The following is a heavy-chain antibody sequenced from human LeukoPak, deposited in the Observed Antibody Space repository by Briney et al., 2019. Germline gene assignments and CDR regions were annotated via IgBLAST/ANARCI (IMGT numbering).Heavy chain of an antibody. CDR1: RFTVSSNY. Sequence: GGSLRLSCAASRFTVSSNYMSWVRQAPGKGLEWVSVIYSGGSTYYADSVKGRFTISRDNSKNTLYLQMNSLRAEDTAVYYCARSFSYSGSYYDWGQGTLVTVSS. CDR2: IYSGGST. V-gene: IGHV3-53*01. CDR3: ARSFSYSGSYYD. D-gene: IGHD1-26*01. J-gene: IGHJ4*02.